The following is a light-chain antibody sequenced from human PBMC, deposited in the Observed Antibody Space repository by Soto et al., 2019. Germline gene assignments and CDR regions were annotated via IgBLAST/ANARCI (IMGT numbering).Light chain of an antibody. CDR2: EVS. Sequence: SALTQPASVSGSPGQSITISCTGTSSDVGGYNYVSWYQQHPGKAPKLVIYEVSNRPSGVSNRFSGSKSGNTASLTISGLQAEDEADYYCSSYTSSSTPYVVFGGGTQLTVL. CDR1: SSDVGGYNY. V-gene: IGLV2-14*01. J-gene: IGLJ2*01. CDR3: SSYTSSSTPYVV.